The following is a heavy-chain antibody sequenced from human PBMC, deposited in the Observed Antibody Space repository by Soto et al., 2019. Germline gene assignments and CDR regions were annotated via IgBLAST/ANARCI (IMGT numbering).Heavy chain of an antibody. V-gene: IGHV1-69*13. Sequence: ASVKVSCKASGGTFSSYAISWVRQAPGQGLEWMGGIIPIFGTANYAQKFQGRVTITADESTSTAYMELSSLRSEDTAVYYCARCPRHYYDSSGYYSGSFDYWGQGTLVTVSS. CDR1: GGTFSSYA. D-gene: IGHD3-22*01. J-gene: IGHJ4*02. CDR3: ARCPRHYYDSSGYYSGSFDY. CDR2: IIPIFGTA.